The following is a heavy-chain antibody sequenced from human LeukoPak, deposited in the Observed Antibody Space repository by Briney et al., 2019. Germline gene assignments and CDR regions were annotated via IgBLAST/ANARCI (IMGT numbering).Heavy chain of an antibody. Sequence: SETLCLTCTVSGGSISSGSYYWSWIRQPAGKGLEWIGRIYTSGSTNYNPSLKSRVTISVDTSKNQFSLKLSSVTAADTAVYYCARGWRQTIFAYGMDVWGQGTTVTVSS. V-gene: IGHV4-61*02. D-gene: IGHD3-3*01. CDR3: ARGWRQTIFAYGMDV. J-gene: IGHJ6*02. CDR2: IYTSGST. CDR1: GGSISSGSYY.